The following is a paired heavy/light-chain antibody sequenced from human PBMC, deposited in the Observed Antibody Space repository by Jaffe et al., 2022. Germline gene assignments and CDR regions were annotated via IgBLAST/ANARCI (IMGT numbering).Heavy chain of an antibody. J-gene: IGHJ4*02. D-gene: IGHD3-9*01. Sequence: QVQLQESGPGLVKPSQTLSLTCTVSGGSISSGSYYWSWIRQPAGKGLEWIGRIYTSGSTNYNPSLKSRVTISVDTSKNQFSLKLSSVTAADTAVYYCARDTYYDILTGYYNVMGYFDYWGQGTLVTVSS. CDR1: GGSISSGSYY. CDR2: IYTSGST. CDR3: ARDTYYDILTGYYNVMGYFDY. V-gene: IGHV4-61*02.
Light chain of an antibody. J-gene: IGKJ4*01. CDR1: QSISSW. V-gene: IGKV1-5*03. CDR2: KAS. CDR3: QQYNSYWLT. Sequence: DIQMTQSPSTLSASVGDRVTITCRASQSISSWLAWYQQKPGKAPKLLIYKASSLESGVPSRFSGSGSGTEFTLTISSLQPDDFATYYCQQYNSYWLTFGGGTKVEIK.